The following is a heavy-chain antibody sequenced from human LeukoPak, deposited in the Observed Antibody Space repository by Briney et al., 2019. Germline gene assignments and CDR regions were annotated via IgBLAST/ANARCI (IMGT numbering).Heavy chain of an antibody. CDR3: ATPAGDGPYYFDY. Sequence: GGSLRLSCAASGFTFSSYAMSWVRQAPGKGLEWVSAISGSGGSTSYADSVKGRFTISRDNAKNTLYLQMNSLRAEDTAVYYCATPAGDGPYYFDYWGQGTLVTVSS. CDR1: GFTFSSYA. D-gene: IGHD3-10*01. CDR2: ISGSGGST. J-gene: IGHJ4*02. V-gene: IGHV3-23*01.